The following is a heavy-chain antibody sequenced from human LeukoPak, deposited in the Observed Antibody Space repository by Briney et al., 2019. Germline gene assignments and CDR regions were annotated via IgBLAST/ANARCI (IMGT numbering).Heavy chain of an antibody. CDR1: GFTFTTCA. Sequence: PGGSLRLSCAASGFTFTTCAMIWVRRAPGKGVEWVSAISGGGDATYYTDFVKGRFTISRDNSENTVYLQVNSLRAEDTASYYCARLSGTSGTTSRVLHYWGQGALVTVSS. CDR3: ARLSGTSGTTSRVLHY. D-gene: IGHD1-1*01. J-gene: IGHJ4*02. CDR2: ISGGGDAT. V-gene: IGHV3-23*01.